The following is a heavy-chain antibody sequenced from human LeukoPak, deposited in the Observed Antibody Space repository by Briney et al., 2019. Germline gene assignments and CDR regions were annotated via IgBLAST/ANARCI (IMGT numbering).Heavy chain of an antibody. Sequence: PSETLSLTCAVSGYSISSGYYWGWIRQPPGKGLEWIGSIFRSGSTHYHPSLKGRVTISVDTSKNQFSLKLSSVTAADTAVYYCARHAYCSGGSCPDFWGQGTLVTVSS. V-gene: IGHV4-38-2*01. CDR1: GYSISSGYY. CDR2: IFRSGST. J-gene: IGHJ4*02. D-gene: IGHD2-15*01. CDR3: ARHAYCSGGSCPDF.